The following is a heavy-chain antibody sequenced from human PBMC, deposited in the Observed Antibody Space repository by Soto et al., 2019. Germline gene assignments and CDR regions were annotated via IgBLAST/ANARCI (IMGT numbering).Heavy chain of an antibody. CDR2: IIPIFGTA. D-gene: IGHD6-19*01. CDR3: AREVSSGWQTFFIDY. V-gene: IGHV1-69*13. Sequence: SVKVSCKASGGTFSSYAISWVRQAPGQGLEWMGGIIPIFGTANYAQKFQGRVTITADESTSTAYMELSSLRSEDTAVYYCAREVSSGWQTFFIDYWGQGTLVTVSS. CDR1: GGTFSSYA. J-gene: IGHJ4*02.